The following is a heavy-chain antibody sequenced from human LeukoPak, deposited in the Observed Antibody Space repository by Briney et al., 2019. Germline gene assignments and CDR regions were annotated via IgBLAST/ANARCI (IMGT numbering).Heavy chain of an antibody. Sequence: GGPLRPPCPASGFTSSSFPMNWARQAQEKGRGWISYISSTSTTIDYADSVKGRFTISRDNARNSLFLQMNSLRDEDTAVYYCARDRTDYGDYFDFWGQGTLVTVSS. CDR1: GFTSSSFP. D-gene: IGHD4-17*01. V-gene: IGHV3-48*02. CDR2: ISSTSTTI. CDR3: ARDRTDYGDYFDF. J-gene: IGHJ4*02.